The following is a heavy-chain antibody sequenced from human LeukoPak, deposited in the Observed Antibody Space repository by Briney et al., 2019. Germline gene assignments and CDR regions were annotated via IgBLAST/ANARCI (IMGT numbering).Heavy chain of an antibody. J-gene: IGHJ4*02. V-gene: IGHV4-34*01. D-gene: IGHD3-22*01. CDR3: ASASDSSGYLDSNNLYFDY. CDR2: INHSGST. CDR1: GGSFSGYY. Sequence: SETLSLTCAVYGGSFSGYYWSWIRQPPGKGLEWIGEINHSGSTNYNPSLKSRVTISVDTSKDQFSLKLSSVTAADTAVYYCASASDSSGYLDSNNLYFDYWGQGTLVTVSS.